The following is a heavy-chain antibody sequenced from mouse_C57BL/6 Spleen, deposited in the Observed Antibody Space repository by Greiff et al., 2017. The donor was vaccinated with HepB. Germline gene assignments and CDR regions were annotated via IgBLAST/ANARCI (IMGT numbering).Heavy chain of an antibody. CDR1: GYTFTGYW. CDR3: ARTWLGGAMDY. CDR2: ILPGSGST. V-gene: IGHV1-9*01. J-gene: IGHJ4*01. D-gene: IGHD2-2*01. Sequence: QVQLQQSGAELMKPGASVKLSCKATGYTFTGYWIEWVKQRPGHGLEWIGEILPGSGSTNYNEKFKGKATFTADTSSNTAYMQLSSLTTKDSAIYYCARTWLGGAMDYWGQGTSVTVSS.